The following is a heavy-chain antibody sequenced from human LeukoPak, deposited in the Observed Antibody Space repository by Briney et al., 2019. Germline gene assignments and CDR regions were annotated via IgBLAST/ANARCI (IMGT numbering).Heavy chain of an antibody. D-gene: IGHD4-17*01. Sequence: PSETLSLTCTVSGGSISSYYWSWIRQPPGKGLEWIGYIYYSGSTNYNPSLKSRVTISVDTSKNQFSLKLSSVTAADTAVYYCARGGSDYGDPFDYWGQGTLVTVSS. CDR2: IYYSGST. CDR1: GGSISSYY. V-gene: IGHV4-59*12. CDR3: ARGGSDYGDPFDY. J-gene: IGHJ4*02.